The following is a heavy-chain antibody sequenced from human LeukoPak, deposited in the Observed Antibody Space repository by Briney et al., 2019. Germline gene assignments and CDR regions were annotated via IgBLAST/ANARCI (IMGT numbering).Heavy chain of an antibody. V-gene: IGHV4-34*01. J-gene: IGHJ3*02. CDR2: INHGGST. CDR1: NGSTGNYY. CDR3: VRGEEYYDYVWGSYRSSLDAFDI. Sequence: SETLSLNCGVYNGSTGNYYWTWIRQSPGEGLEWIGEINHGGSTNNNPSLKSRVTISVDTSKNQFSLKLSSVTAAHLDVYSCVRGEEYYDYVWGSYRSSLDAFDIWGQGTMVTVSS. D-gene: IGHD3-16*02.